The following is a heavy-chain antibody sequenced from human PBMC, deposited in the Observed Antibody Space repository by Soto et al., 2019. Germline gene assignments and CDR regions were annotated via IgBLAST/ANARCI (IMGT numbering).Heavy chain of an antibody. D-gene: IGHD6-13*01. Sequence: QLQLQESGPGLVKPSETLSLTCIVSGGSISSSTYYWGWIRQPPGKGLEWIGSIYYSGRTYYNPSLKSRVTISVDTSKNQFSLKLSSVTAADTAVYYCARVTLSSTWSNNWFEPWGQGTLVTVSS. J-gene: IGHJ5*02. V-gene: IGHV4-39*01. CDR3: ARVTLSSTWSNNWFEP. CDR2: IYYSGRT. CDR1: GGSISSSTYY.